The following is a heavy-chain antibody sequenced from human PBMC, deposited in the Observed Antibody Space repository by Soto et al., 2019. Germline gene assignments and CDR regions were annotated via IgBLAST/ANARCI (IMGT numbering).Heavy chain of an antibody. CDR1: GFTFSDFY. J-gene: IGHJ4*02. CDR2: ISSGSTNI. CDR3: ARDRNAAGSDY. V-gene: IGHV3-11*01. D-gene: IGHD1-1*01. Sequence: QVQLVESGGGLVKPGGSLRLSCAASGFTFSDFYMSWIRQAPGKGLEWISYISSGSTNIFYADSVKGRFTVSRDNAKNTVYLQMDSLRAEDTAVYYCARDRNAAGSDYWGQGPRVPASS.